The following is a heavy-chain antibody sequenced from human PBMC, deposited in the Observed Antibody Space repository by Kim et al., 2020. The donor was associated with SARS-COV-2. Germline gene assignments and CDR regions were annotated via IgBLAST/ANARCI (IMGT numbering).Heavy chain of an antibody. V-gene: IGHV4-59*09. J-gene: IGHJ4*02. CDR3: ARGRTHLDY. CDR2: RATN. Sequence: RATNHYNPARKSAVTIPVDTSKNRFSLKVFSVTAAATAVYYCARGRTHLDYWGQGTLVTVSS.